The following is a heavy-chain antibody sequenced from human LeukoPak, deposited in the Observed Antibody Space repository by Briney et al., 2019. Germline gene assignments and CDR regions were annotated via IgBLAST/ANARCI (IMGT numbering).Heavy chain of an antibody. D-gene: IGHD4-17*01. V-gene: IGHV4-34*01. J-gene: IGHJ5*02. CDR1: GGSFSGYY. CDR3: ARGDYGDYVSNWFDP. CDR2: INHSGST. Sequence: SETLSLTCAVYGGSFSGYYWSWIRQPPGKGLEWIGEINHSGSTNYNPSPKSRVTISVDTSKNQFSLKLSSVTAADTAVYYCARGDYGDYVSNWFDPWGQGTLVTVSS.